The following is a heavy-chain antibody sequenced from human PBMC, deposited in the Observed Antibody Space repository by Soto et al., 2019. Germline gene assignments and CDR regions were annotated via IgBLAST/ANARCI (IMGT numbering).Heavy chain of an antibody. V-gene: IGHV3-74*01. CDR2: IDSDGGSI. CDR1: GFTFSDYW. D-gene: IGHD6-19*01. CDR3: ARDLPPVYSGGDY. J-gene: IGHJ4*02. Sequence: EVQLVQSGGGLVQPGGSLRLSCVASGFTFSDYWMHWVRQAPGEGLVWVSHIDSDGGSISYADSVKGRFTISRDNAKNTLYLQMNSLGAEDSAVYYCARDLPPVYSGGDYWGQGTQVAVSS.